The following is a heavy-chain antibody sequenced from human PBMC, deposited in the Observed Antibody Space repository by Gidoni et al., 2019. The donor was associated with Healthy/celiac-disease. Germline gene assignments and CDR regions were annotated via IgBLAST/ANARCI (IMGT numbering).Heavy chain of an antibody. CDR3: ARDQGGYSYGTYYYYMDV. D-gene: IGHD5-18*01. CDR2: ISYDGSNK. Sequence: QVQLVESGGGVVQPGRSLRLPCAASGFTFSSYAMHWVRQAPGKGLEWVAVISYDGSNKYYADSVKGRFTISRDNSKNTLYLQMNSLRAEDTAVYYCARDQGGYSYGTYYYYMDVWGKGTTVTVSS. J-gene: IGHJ6*03. CDR1: GFTFSSYA. V-gene: IGHV3-30-3*01.